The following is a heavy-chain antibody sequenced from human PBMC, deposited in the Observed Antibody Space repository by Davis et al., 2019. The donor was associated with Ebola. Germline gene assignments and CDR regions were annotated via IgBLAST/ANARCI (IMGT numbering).Heavy chain of an antibody. Sequence: GESLKISCAASGFIFRSYVMSWVRQAPGKGLEWVSTLGTSADTYYADSVKGRFTISRDNSKNTLYLQMNSLRAEDTAVYYCAKDRYGYSYGGYFDYWGQGTLVTVSS. V-gene: IGHV3-23*01. CDR2: LGTSADT. CDR1: GFIFRSYV. CDR3: AKDRYGYSYGGYFDY. J-gene: IGHJ4*02. D-gene: IGHD5-18*01.